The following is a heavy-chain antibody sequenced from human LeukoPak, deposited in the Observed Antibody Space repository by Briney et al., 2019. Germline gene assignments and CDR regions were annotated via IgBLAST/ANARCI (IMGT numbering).Heavy chain of an antibody. V-gene: IGHV1-2*02. CDR2: INPNSGGT. CDR3: ARGQLLTGYSRRFDP. Sequence: GASVKVSCKASGYTFTGYYMHWVRQAPGQGLEWMGWINPNSGGTNYAQKFQGRVTMTRDTSISTAYMELSRLRSDDTAVYYCARGQLLTGYSRRFDPWGQGTLVTVSS. J-gene: IGHJ5*02. D-gene: IGHD3-9*01. CDR1: GYTFTGYY.